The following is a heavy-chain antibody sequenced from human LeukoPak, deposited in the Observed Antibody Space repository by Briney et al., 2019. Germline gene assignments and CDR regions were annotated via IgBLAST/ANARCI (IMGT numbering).Heavy chain of an antibody. CDR3: ARGLYYMGV. CDR2: ISGSTSVI. Sequence: PGGSLRLSCAASGFTFSTHTVAWVRQAPGKGLECLSYISGSTSVIYYADSVKGRFTISRDNAKNSLYLQMNSLKAEDTAVYYCARGLYYMGVWGKGTTVTVSS. V-gene: IGHV3-48*01. CDR1: GFTFSTHT. J-gene: IGHJ6*03.